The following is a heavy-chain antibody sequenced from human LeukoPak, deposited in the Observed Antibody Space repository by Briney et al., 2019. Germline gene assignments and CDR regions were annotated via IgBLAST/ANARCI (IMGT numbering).Heavy chain of an antibody. J-gene: IGHJ6*02. CDR1: GGSISSYY. CDR3: ARGYKSSGYYYNGMDV. D-gene: IGHD3-10*01. V-gene: IGHV4-59*01. CDR2: IYYSGSSGTT. Sequence: QSSETLSLTCTVSGGSISSYYWSWIRQPPGKGLEWIGYIYYSGSSGTTHYNPSLNSRVVISVDTSKNQIPLNLSSVTAADTAVYYCARGYKSSGYYYNGMDVWGQGTTVTVSS.